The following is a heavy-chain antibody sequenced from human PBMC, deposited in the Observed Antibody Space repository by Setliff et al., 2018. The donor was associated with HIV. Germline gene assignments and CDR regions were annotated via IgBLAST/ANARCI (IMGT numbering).Heavy chain of an antibody. CDR1: GGSISRGGRY. Sequence: SEPLSLTCSVYGGSISRGGRYWGWIRQHPGRGLEWLGYVYYTGESFYKPSLGGRVTILQDKSKNQFSLELRSVTAADTAVYYCASATVGGASPFDSWGPGTLVTVSS. J-gene: IGHJ4*02. CDR3: ASATVGGASPFDS. V-gene: IGHV4-31*03. D-gene: IGHD4-4*01. CDR2: VYYTGES.